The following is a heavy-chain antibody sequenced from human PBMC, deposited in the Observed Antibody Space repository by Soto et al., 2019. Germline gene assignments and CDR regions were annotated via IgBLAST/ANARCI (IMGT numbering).Heavy chain of an antibody. D-gene: IGHD2-21*01. V-gene: IGHV3-48*01. CDR3: ARDPPYCGGDCYSYFDY. CDR1: GFTFSSYS. J-gene: IGHJ4*02. CDR2: ISSSSSTI. Sequence: GVSLRLSCAASGFTFSSYSMNWVRQAPGKGLEWVSYISSSSSTIYYADSVKGRFTISRDNAKNSLYLQMNSLRAEDTAVYYRARDPPYCGGDCYSYFDYWGQGTLVTVSS.